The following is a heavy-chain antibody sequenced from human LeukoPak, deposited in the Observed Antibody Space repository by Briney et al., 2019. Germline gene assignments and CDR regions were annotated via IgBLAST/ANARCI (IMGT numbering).Heavy chain of an antibody. CDR2: ISSSSSYI. V-gene: IGHV3-21*01. J-gene: IGHJ4*02. Sequence: GGSLRLSCAASGFTFSSYSMNWVRQAPGKGLEWVSSISSSSSYIYYADSVRGRFTISRDNAKNSLYLQMNSLRAEDTAVYYCARDLVVVPPFDYWGQGTLVTVSS. D-gene: IGHD2-2*01. CDR3: ARDLVVVPPFDY. CDR1: GFTFSSYS.